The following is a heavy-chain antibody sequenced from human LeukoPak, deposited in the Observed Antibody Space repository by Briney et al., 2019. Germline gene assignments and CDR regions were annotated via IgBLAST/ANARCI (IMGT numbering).Heavy chain of an antibody. CDR2: ISPYNGNT. Sequence: ASVKVSCKTSGYTFSSHSMNWVRQAPGQGLEWLGWISPYNGNTKYAQKIQGRATMTTDTSTSTAYLELRSLRSDDTAVCYCARGEYDLLGDYWGQGTLVTVSS. CDR1: GYTFSSHS. J-gene: IGHJ4*02. V-gene: IGHV1-18*01. CDR3: ARGEYDLLGDY. D-gene: IGHD3-10*01.